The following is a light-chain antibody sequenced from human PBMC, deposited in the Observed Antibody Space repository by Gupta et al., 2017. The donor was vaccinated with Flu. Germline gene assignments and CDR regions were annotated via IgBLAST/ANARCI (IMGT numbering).Light chain of an antibody. CDR2: RKS. J-gene: IGLJ2*01. CDR1: SSNIGINY. Sequence: QSVLTQPPSVSGTPGQMVTISCSGGSSNIGINYVFWYQQFPGTATQLLIHRKSLRPSGIHARFSSDTNCDSASPVTSGRRYEDDAAEYCSAADDNFPSPVLFGGGTKLTVL. CDR3: SAADDNFPSPVL. V-gene: IGLV1-47*02.